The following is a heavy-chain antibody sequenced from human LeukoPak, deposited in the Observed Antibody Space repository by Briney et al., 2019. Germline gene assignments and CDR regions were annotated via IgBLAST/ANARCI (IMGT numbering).Heavy chain of an antibody. CDR2: IWYDGSNK. V-gene: IGHV3-33*01. CDR3: ARASGWAVAAKDYYYYMDV. Sequence: GGSLRLSCAASGFTFSSYGMHWVRQAPGKGLEWVAVIWYDGSNKYYADSVKGRFTISRDNSKNTLYLQMNSLRAEDTAVYYCARASGWAVAAKDYYYYMDVWGKGTTVTVSS. CDR1: GFTFSSYG. D-gene: IGHD6-19*01. J-gene: IGHJ6*03.